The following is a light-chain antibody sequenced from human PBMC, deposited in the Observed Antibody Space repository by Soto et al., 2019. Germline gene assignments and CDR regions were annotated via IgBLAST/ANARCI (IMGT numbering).Light chain of an antibody. CDR2: EVS. CDR1: GSDVGHYNY. CDR3: SAYTSSSTLL. V-gene: IGLV2-14*01. J-gene: IGLJ1*01. Sequence: QSVLTQPASVSGSPGQSITISCTGTGSDVGHYNYVSWYQQHPGKAPKLMIYEVSNRPSGVSNRFSGSRSGYTASLSISGLQTEDEADYYCSAYTSSSTLLFGTGTKVTVL.